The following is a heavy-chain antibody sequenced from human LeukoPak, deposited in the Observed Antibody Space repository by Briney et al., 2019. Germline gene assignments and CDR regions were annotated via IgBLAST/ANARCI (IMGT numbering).Heavy chain of an antibody. Sequence: PGRSLRLSCSASGFTFDNFPLHWVRQAPGKGLEWVAAISYDGVNKYYADSVQGRFIISRDNSQSTLSLQMNSLKPGDTAVYYCARDIYDYIWGSNWGGMDVWGQGTTVTVSS. CDR3: ARDIYDYIWGSNWGGMDV. CDR1: GFTFDNFP. V-gene: IGHV3-30*14. J-gene: IGHJ6*02. CDR2: ISYDGVNK. D-gene: IGHD3-16*01.